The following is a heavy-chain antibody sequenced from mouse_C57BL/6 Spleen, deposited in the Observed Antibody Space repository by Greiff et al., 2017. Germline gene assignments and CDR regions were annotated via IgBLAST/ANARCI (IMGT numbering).Heavy chain of an antibody. CDR3: ARGYVDHRDIQYFHA. CDR1: GYTFTSSW. Sequence: QVQLQQPGAGLVRPGSSVQLSCKASGYTFTSSWTDWVKQRPGQGLEWIGNIYPSDSETPYNQKFKDKATLTVDKSSSTAYMQLSSLTSEDAAVYYCARGYVDHRDIQYFHARGT. J-gene: IGHJ1*03. V-gene: IGHV1-61*01. CDR2: IYPSDSET. D-gene: IGHD2-14*01.